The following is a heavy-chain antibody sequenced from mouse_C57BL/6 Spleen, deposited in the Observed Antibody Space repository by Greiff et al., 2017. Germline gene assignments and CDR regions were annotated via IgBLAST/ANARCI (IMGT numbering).Heavy chain of an antibody. CDR3: ASPYGSSPVAY. CDR2: ISSGGSYT. Sequence: DVMLVESGGDLVKPGGSLKLSCAASGFTFSSYGMSWVRQTPDKRLEWVATISSGGSYTYYPDSVKGRFTISRDNAKNTLYLQMSSLKSEDTAMYYCASPYGSSPVAYWGQGTLVTVSA. CDR1: GFTFSSYG. V-gene: IGHV5-6*02. J-gene: IGHJ3*01. D-gene: IGHD1-1*01.